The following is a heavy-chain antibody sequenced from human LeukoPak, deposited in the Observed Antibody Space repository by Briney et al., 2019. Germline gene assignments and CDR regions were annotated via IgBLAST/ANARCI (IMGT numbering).Heavy chain of an antibody. D-gene: IGHD5-12*01. CDR3: ANTNIVATITAFDY. Sequence: GGSLRLSCAASGFTSSSYAMSWVRQAPGKGLEWVSAISGSGGSTYYADSVKGRFTISRDNSKNTLYLQMNSLRAEDTAVYYCANTNIVATITAFDYWGQGTLVTVSS. V-gene: IGHV3-23*01. CDR2: ISGSGGST. CDR1: GFTSSSYA. J-gene: IGHJ4*02.